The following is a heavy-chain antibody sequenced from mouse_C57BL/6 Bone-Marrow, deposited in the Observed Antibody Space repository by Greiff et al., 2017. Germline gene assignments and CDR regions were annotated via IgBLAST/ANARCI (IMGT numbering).Heavy chain of an antibody. CDR3: ARGLRDYYAIDY. V-gene: IGHV1-64*01. D-gene: IGHD2-4*01. CDR2: IHPNSGST. Sequence: QVQLQQPGAELVKPGASVKLSCKASGYTFTSYWMHWVKQRPGQGLEWIGMIHPNSGSTNYNEKFKSKATLTVDKSSSTAYMQLSRLTSEDSAVYYCARGLRDYYAIDYWGQGTSVTVSS. J-gene: IGHJ4*01. CDR1: GYTFTSYW.